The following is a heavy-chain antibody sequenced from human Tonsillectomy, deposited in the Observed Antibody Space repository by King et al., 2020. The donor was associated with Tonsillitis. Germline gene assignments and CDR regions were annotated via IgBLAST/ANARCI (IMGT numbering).Heavy chain of an antibody. CDR2: ISYDGSNT. CDR3: AKDRYGSGSYVDY. D-gene: IGHD3-10*01. J-gene: IGHJ4*02. CDR1: GFTFSSYG. V-gene: IGHV3-30*18. Sequence: QVQLVESGGGVVQPGRSLRLSCAASGFTFSSYGMHWVRQAPGKGLEWVAVISYDGSNTYDADSVKGRFTISRDNSKNTLYLQMNSLRAEDTAVYYCAKDRYGSGSYVDYWGQGTLVTVSS.